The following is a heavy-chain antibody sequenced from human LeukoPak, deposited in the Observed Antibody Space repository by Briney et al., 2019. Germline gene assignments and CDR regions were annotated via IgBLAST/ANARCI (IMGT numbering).Heavy chain of an antibody. CDR3: AREGVTIFGAAYYGMDV. Sequence: ASVKGSCKASGYTFTSYYMHWVRQAPGQGLEWMGIINPSGGSTSYAQKSQGRVTMTRDTSTSTVYMELSSLRSEDTAVYYCAREGVTIFGAAYYGMDVWGQGTTVTVSS. CDR1: GYTFTSYY. CDR2: INPSGGST. J-gene: IGHJ6*02. V-gene: IGHV1-46*01. D-gene: IGHD3-3*01.